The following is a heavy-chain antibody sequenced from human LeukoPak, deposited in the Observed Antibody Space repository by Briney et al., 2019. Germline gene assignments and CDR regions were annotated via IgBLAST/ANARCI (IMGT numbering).Heavy chain of an antibody. CDR1: GFTFSSYA. V-gene: IGHV3-23*01. D-gene: IGHD7-27*01. CDR3: ATERNWVFDY. J-gene: IGHJ4*02. Sequence: PGGSLRLSCVASGFTFSSYALSWVRQAPGKGLEWVSAITGSGGSTYYADSVKGRFTISRDNSKNTLYVQMNSLRAEDTAVYYCATERNWVFDYWGQGTLVTVSS. CDR2: ITGSGGST.